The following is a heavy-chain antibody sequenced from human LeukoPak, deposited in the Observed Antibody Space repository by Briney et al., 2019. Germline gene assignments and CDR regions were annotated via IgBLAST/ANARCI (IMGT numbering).Heavy chain of an antibody. CDR1: GGSIGSGSYY. D-gene: IGHD3-10*01. CDR3: ARDLTLYYFDY. J-gene: IGHJ4*02. Sequence: SETLSLTCTVSGGSIGSGSYYWSWIRQPAGKGLEWIGRIYTSGSTNYNPSLKSRVTISVDTSKNQFSLKLSSVTAADTAVYYCARDLTLYYFDYWGQGTLVTVSS. CDR2: IYTSGST. V-gene: IGHV4-61*02.